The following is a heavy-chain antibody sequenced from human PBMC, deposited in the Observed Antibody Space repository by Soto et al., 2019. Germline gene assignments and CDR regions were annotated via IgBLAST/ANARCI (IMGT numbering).Heavy chain of an antibody. D-gene: IGHD2-15*01. V-gene: IGHV1-3*01. CDR1: GYTFTRYT. CDR3: ARGIATGQLDP. CDR2: INPDNGNT. Sequence: QVQLVQSGAEVKKPGASVKISCKASGYTFTRYTMNWVRQAPGQRLEWMGWINPDNGNTNSSQKFQDRVIITRDTSASTAYMDLSRLRAEDTAVYYCARGIATGQLDPWGQGTLVTVSS. J-gene: IGHJ5*02.